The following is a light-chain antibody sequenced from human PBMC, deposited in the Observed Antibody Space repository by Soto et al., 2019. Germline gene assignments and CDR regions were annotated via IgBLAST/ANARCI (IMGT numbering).Light chain of an antibody. CDR3: CSYAGRYTFV. CDR2: DVN. V-gene: IGLV2-11*01. J-gene: IGLJ1*01. Sequence: QSALTQPRSVSGSPGQSVTISCTGTSSDVGNYNYVSWYQQHPGKAPKLMIYDVNKRPSGVPDRFSGSKSGNTASLTISGLQAEDEADYYCCSYAGRYTFVFGTGTKFTVL. CDR1: SSDVGNYNY.